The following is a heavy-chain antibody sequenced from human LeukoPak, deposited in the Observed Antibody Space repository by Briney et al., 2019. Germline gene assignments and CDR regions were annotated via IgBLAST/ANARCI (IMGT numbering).Heavy chain of an antibody. CDR1: GYTFTGYY. J-gene: IGHJ4*02. CDR3: ARVGYDILTGYYAPFDY. V-gene: IGHV1-2*02. Sequence: GASVKVSCKASGYTFTGYYMHWVRQAPGQGLEWMGWINPNSGGTNYAQKFQGRVTMTRDTSISTAYMELSRLRSDDTAVYYCARVGYDILTGYYAPFDYWGQGTLVTVSS. CDR2: INPNSGGT. D-gene: IGHD3-9*01.